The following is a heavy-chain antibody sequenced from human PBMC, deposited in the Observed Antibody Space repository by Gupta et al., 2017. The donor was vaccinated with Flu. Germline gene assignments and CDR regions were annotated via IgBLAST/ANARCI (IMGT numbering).Heavy chain of an antibody. CDR1: GGSISRDGYY. Sequence: QVQLQESGPGLVKPSPTLSLTCTVSGGSISRDGYYWNWIRQHSEKGREWIGYIYYSGRTYDNPALKSRLTISEDTAKNQFSLQMGSVAVGDTAVYYFAKGRGRGVHDFADGRQGTMVTVFS. CDR2: IYYSGRT. CDR3: AKGRGRGVHDFAD. D-gene: IGHD3-10*01. V-gene: IGHV4-31*03. J-gene: IGHJ4*02.